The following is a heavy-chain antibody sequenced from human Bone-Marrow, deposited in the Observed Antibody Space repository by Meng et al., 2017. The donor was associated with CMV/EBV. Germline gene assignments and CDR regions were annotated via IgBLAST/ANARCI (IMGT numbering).Heavy chain of an antibody. CDR3: ARVKYCTNGVCYEDYYYYGMDV. V-gene: IGHV3-9*01. D-gene: IGHD2-8*01. Sequence: GGSLRLSCAASGFTFDDYAMHWVRQAPGKGLEWVSGISWNSGSIGYADSVKGRFTISRDNAKNSLYLQMNSLRAEDTALYYCARVKYCTNGVCYEDYYYYGMDVWGQGTTVTVSS. CDR2: ISWNSGSI. J-gene: IGHJ6*02. CDR1: GFTFDDYA.